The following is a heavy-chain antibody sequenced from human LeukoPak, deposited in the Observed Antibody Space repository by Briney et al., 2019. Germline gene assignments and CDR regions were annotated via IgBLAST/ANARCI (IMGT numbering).Heavy chain of an antibody. J-gene: IGHJ4*02. CDR2: IYHSGST. Sequence: SETLSLTCTVSGGSISSSSYYWGWIRQPPGKGLEWIGSIYHSGSTYYNPSLKSRVTISVDTSKNQFSLKLSSVTAADTAVYYCARVPTVTFFDYWGQGTLVTVSS. D-gene: IGHD4-17*01. V-gene: IGHV4-39*07. CDR1: GGSISSSSYY. CDR3: ARVPTVTFFDY.